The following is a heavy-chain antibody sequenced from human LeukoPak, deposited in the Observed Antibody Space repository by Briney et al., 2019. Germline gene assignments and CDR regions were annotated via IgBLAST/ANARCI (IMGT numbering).Heavy chain of an antibody. CDR1: GFTFSNYW. CDR2: ITSSGGHM. V-gene: IGHV3-11*04. J-gene: IGHJ4*02. Sequence: GGSLRLSCAASGFTFSNYWMHWVRQAPGKGLVWVSYITSSGGHMYYADSAKGRFTISRDNAENSLDLQMNSLRAEDTAVYYCARGRGLNFVVVPAIFDYWGQGTLVTVSS. CDR3: ARGRGLNFVVVPAIFDY. D-gene: IGHD2-21*02.